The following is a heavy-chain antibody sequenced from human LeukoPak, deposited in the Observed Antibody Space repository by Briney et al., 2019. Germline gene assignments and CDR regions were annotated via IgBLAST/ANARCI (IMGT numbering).Heavy chain of an antibody. CDR3: ARDNGPGYDILTGYYRGFDY. Sequence: ASVKVSCKASGYTFTSYGISWVRQAPGQGLEWMGWISAYNGNTNYAQELQGRVTMTTDTSTSTAYMELRSLRSDDTAVYYCARDNGPGYDILTGYYRGFDYWGQGTLVTVSS. J-gene: IGHJ4*02. CDR2: ISAYNGNT. D-gene: IGHD3-9*01. V-gene: IGHV1-18*01. CDR1: GYTFTSYG.